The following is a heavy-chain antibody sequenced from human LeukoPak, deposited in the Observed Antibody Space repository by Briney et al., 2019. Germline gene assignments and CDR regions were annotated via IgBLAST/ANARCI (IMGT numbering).Heavy chain of an antibody. Sequence: PGGSLRLSCAASGFTFSSYGMHWVRQAPGKGLEWVAVIWYDGSNKYYADSVKGRFTISRDNPKNTLYLQMNSLRAEDTAVYYCARVGAGYCSGGSCYRGAFDIWGQGTMVTVSS. CDR3: ARVGAGYCSGGSCYRGAFDI. CDR2: IWYDGSNK. J-gene: IGHJ3*02. CDR1: GFTFSSYG. D-gene: IGHD2-15*01. V-gene: IGHV3-33*01.